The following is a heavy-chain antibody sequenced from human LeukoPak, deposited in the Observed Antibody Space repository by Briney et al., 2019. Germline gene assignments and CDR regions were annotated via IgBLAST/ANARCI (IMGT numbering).Heavy chain of an antibody. CDR2: ISSSSSTI. V-gene: IGHV3-48*04. Sequence: SGGSLRLSCAASGFTFSSYSMNWVRQAPGKGLEWVSYISSSSSTIYYADSVKGRFTISRDNAKNSLYLQMNSLRAEDTAVYYCARRYCSSTSCYVLPFDYWGQGTLVTVSS. CDR1: GFTFSSYS. CDR3: ARRYCSSTSCYVLPFDY. D-gene: IGHD2-2*01. J-gene: IGHJ4*02.